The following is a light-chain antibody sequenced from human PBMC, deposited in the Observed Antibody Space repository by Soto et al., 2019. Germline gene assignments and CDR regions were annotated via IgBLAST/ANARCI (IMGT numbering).Light chain of an antibody. J-gene: IGKJ1*01. CDR3: QVYGILPWT. Sequence: EIGLTQSPGTLSLSPGERATLSCRASQSVSTNQLAWYQYKRGQAPRLVFHSATTRANAFPSRFSASGSGTDFTLTISGLQPEDFALYYCQVYGILPWTFGQGTKVDIK. CDR2: SAT. CDR1: QSVSTNQ. V-gene: IGKV3-20*01.